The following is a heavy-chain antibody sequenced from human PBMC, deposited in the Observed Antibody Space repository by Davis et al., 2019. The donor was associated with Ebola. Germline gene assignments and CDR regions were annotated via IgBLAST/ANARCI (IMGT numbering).Heavy chain of an antibody. Sequence: GESLKISCAASGFTFRSFWMHWVRQAPGKGLVWVSRIDSDGTSTIYADSVKGRFTISRDNAKNTLHLQMSALRAEDTAIYYCAREYYYEELDYWGQGILVTVSS. V-gene: IGHV3-74*01. CDR1: GFTFRSFW. D-gene: IGHD3-22*01. CDR3: AREYYYEELDY. CDR2: IDSDGTST. J-gene: IGHJ4*02.